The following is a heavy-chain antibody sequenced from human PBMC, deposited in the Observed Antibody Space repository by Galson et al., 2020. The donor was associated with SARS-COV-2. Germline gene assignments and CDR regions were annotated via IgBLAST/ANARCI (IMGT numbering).Heavy chain of an antibody. CDR2: IYYSGST. CDR1: GGSISSYY. CDR3: ARLCGGDCSYYYYYYMDV. Sequence: SETLSLTCTVSGGSISSYYWSWIRQPQGKGLEWIGYIYYSGSTNYNPSLKSRVTISVDTSKNQFSLKLSSVTAADTPVYYCARLCGGDCSYYYYYYMDVWGKGTTVTVSS. D-gene: IGHD2-21*01. V-gene: IGHV4-59*01. J-gene: IGHJ6*03.